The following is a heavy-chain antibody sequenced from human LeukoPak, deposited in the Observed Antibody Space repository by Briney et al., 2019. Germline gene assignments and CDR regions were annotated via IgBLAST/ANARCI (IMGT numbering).Heavy chain of an antibody. CDR3: AMWESPYGDYVDYYYYYMDV. CDR1: GFIFSSYG. D-gene: IGHD4-17*01. Sequence: GSLRLSCAASGFIFSSYGMSWVRQAPGKGLEWVAFIRYDGSNKYYADSVKGRFTISRDNSKNTLYLQMNSLRAEDTAVYYCAMWESPYGDYVDYYYYYMDVWGKGTTVTISS. CDR2: IRYDGSNK. J-gene: IGHJ6*03. V-gene: IGHV3-30*02.